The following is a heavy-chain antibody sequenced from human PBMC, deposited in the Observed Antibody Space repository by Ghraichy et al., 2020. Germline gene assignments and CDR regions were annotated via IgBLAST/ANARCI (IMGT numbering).Heavy chain of an antibody. CDR1: GGSISSYY. CDR2: IYYSGST. D-gene: IGHD2-2*01. Sequence: ETLSLTCTVSGGSISSYYWSWIRQPPGKGLEWIGYIYYSGSTNYNPSLKSRVTISVDTSKNQFSLKLSSVTAADTAVYYCARQPSPYYYYGMDVWGQGTTVTVSS. V-gene: IGHV4-59*01. J-gene: IGHJ6*02. CDR3: ARQPSPYYYYGMDV.